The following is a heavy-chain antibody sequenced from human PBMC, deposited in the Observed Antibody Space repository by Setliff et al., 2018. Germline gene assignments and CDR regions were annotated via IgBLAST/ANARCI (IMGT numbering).Heavy chain of an antibody. Sequence: PGESLKISCKGSGYSFTNYWIGWVRQMPGKGLEWMGIIYPGDSDTRYSPSFQGQVTISADKSNSTAYLQLSSRKAPDTAMYYCARQAIFGSDAFDIWGQGTMVTVSS. CDR3: ARQAIFGSDAFDI. J-gene: IGHJ3*02. CDR1: GYSFTNYW. CDR2: IYPGDSDT. D-gene: IGHD3-3*01. V-gene: IGHV5-51*01.